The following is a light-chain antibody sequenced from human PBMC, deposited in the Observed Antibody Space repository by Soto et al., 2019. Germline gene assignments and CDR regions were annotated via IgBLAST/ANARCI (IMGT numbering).Light chain of an antibody. J-gene: IGLJ1*01. CDR1: SSDVGSYNL. CDR3: CSYAGSSTYYV. CDR2: EGS. Sequence: QSALTQPASVSGSPGQSITISCTGTSSDVGSYNLVSWYQQHPGKAPKLMIYEGSKRPSGVSNRFSGSKSGNTASLTISGLQVEDEADYYCCSYAGSSTYYVFGTGTQLTVL. V-gene: IGLV2-23*01.